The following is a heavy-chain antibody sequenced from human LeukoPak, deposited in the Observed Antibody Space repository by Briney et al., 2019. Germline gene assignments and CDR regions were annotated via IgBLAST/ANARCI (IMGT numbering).Heavy chain of an antibody. D-gene: IGHD1-20*01. V-gene: IGHV3-23*01. CDR2: ISGSGGST. J-gene: IGHJ4*02. CDR1: GFTFSSYA. Sequence: GGSLRLSCAASGFTFSSYAMSWVRQAPGKGLKWVSAISGSGGSTYYADSVKGRFTISRDNSKNTLYLQMNSLRAEDTAVYYCANDNWNDALGFDYWGQGTLVTVSS. CDR3: ANDNWNDALGFDY.